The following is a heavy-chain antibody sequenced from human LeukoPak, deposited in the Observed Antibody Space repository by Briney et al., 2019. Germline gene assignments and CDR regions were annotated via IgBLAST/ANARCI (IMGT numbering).Heavy chain of an antibody. D-gene: IGHD3-22*01. CDR3: AREDSSDFVGPSDY. CDR1: GYTFTGYY. CDR2: INPNSGGT. J-gene: IGHJ4*02. Sequence: ASVKVSCKASGYTFTGYYMHRVRQAPGQGLEWMGRINPNSGGTNYAQKFQGRVTMTRDTSISTAYMELSRLRSDDTAVYYCAREDSSDFVGPSDYWGQGTLVTVSS. V-gene: IGHV1-2*06.